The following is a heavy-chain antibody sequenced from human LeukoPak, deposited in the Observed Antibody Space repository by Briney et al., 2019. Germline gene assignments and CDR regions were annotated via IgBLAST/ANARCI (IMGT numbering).Heavy chain of an antibody. D-gene: IGHD1-26*01. Sequence: SETLSLTCAVHGGSFSGYYWSWIRQPPGKGLEWSGEINHSGSTNYNPSLKSRVTISVDTSKNQFSLKLSSVTAADTAVYYCARPRYSGSSDAFDIWGQGTMVTVSS. V-gene: IGHV4-34*01. J-gene: IGHJ3*02. CDR1: GGSFSGYY. CDR3: ARPRYSGSSDAFDI. CDR2: INHSGST.